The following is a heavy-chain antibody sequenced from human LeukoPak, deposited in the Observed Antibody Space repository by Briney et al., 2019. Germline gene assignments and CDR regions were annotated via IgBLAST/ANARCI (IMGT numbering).Heavy chain of an antibody. Sequence: ASVKVSCKVSGYTLTELSMHWVRQAPGKRLEWMGGFDPEDGETIYAQKFQGRVTMTEDTSTDTAYMELSSLRSEDTAVYYCATSPIVATIISFDYWGQGTLVTVSS. D-gene: IGHD5-12*01. V-gene: IGHV1-24*01. CDR1: GYTLTELS. CDR2: FDPEDGET. CDR3: ATSPIVATIISFDY. J-gene: IGHJ4*02.